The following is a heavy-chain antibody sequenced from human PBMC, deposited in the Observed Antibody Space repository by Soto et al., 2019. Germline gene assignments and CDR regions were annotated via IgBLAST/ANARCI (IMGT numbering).Heavy chain of an antibody. D-gene: IGHD1-26*01. V-gene: IGHV2-5*02. J-gene: IGHJ5*01. Sequence: QITLKESGPTLVKPTQTLTLTCTFSGFSLSTSRVGVGWIRQPPGKALEWLALIYWDDDKRYSPSLKSRLTITKGTSKNQVVLTMTNMDPVDTATYYCAHRRPVGATAWWFDSWGQGTLVTVSS. CDR1: GFSLSTSRVG. CDR2: IYWDDDK. CDR3: AHRRPVGATAWWFDS.